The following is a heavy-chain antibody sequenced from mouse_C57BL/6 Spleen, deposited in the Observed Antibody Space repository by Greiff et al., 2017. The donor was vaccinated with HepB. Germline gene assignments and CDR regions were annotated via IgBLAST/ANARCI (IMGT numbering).Heavy chain of an antibody. CDR1: GFTFSSYT. J-gene: IGHJ1*03. CDR3: ARQNYSGSSYPHWYFDV. V-gene: IGHV5-9*01. D-gene: IGHD1-1*01. CDR2: ISGGGGNT. Sequence: EVQLVESGGGLVKPGGSMKLSCAASGFTFSSYTMSWVRPTPGKRLEWVGTISGGGGNTYYPDSVKGRFTISRDNAKNNLYLQMSSLRSEDTALYYCARQNYSGSSYPHWYFDVWGTGTTVTVSS.